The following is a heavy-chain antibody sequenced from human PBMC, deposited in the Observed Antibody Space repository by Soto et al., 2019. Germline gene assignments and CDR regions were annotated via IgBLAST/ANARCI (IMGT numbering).Heavy chain of an antibody. Sequence: GGSLRLSCAASGFTFSSYWMSWVRQAPGKGLEWVANIKQDGSEKYYVDSVKGRFTISRDNAKNSLYLQMNSLRAEDTAVYYCARDRSWNSPRYYYYGMDVWGQGTTVTVSS. J-gene: IGHJ6*02. V-gene: IGHV3-7*01. D-gene: IGHD1-7*01. CDR3: ARDRSWNSPRYYYYGMDV. CDR1: GFTFSSYW. CDR2: IKQDGSEK.